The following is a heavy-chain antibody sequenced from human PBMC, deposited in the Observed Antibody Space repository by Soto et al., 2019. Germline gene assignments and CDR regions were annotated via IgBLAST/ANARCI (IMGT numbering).Heavy chain of an antibody. CDR1: GCSISSYY. D-gene: IGHD1-26*01. CDR2: IYYSGST. J-gene: IGHJ4*02. CDR3: ARRYGSAIDY. Sequence: SETLSLTCTFSGCSISSYYWSWIRQPPGKGLEWIGYIYYSGSTNYNPSLKSRVTISVDTSKNQFSLKLSSVTAADTAVYYCARRYGSAIDYWGQGTLVTVSS. V-gene: IGHV4-59*08.